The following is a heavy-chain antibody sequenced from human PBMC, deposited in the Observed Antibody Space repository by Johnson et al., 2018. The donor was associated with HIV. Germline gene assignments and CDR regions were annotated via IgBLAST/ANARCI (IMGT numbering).Heavy chain of an antibody. J-gene: IGHJ3*02. Sequence: VQLVESGGGLVKPGSSLRLSCAASGFTFDDYGMSWVRQAPGKGLEWVSGINSDGSSTSYADSVTGRFTISRDNAKHSLYLQMNSLRAEDTALYYCASQQWELGSHDACDIWGQGTMVTVSS. CDR1: GFTFDDYG. D-gene: IGHD1-26*01. CDR3: ASQQWELGSHDACDI. CDR2: INSDGSST. V-gene: IGHV3-20*04.